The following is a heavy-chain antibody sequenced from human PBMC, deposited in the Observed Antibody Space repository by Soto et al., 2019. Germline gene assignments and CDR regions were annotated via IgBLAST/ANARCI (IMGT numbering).Heavy chain of an antibody. CDR1: GYTFITYG. CDR2: ISTYNGNT. Sequence: QVQLVQSGAEVKKPGASVKVSCKAPGYTFITYGLGWVRRAPGQGIVGRGGISTYNGNTRYAERLQGRVTMTTDTTTNTAYMELRNLRSDDTAVYYCARGPTDYYDNSANYFLDYWGQGTLVTVSS. CDR3: ARGPTDYYDNSANYFLDY. V-gene: IGHV1-18*01. D-gene: IGHD3-22*01. J-gene: IGHJ4*02.